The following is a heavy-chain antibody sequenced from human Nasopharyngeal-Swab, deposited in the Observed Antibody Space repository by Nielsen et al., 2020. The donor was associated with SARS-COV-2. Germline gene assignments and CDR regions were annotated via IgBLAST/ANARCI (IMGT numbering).Heavy chain of an antibody. CDR3: ARDGRTYCSSTSCDNRTYYYYGMDV. CDR2: ISSSGSTI. Sequence: LKISCAASGFTFSDYYMSWIRQAPGKGLEWGSYISSSGSTIYYADSVKGRFTISRDNAKNSLYLQMNSLRAEDTAVYYCARDGRTYCSSTSCDNRTYYYYGMDVWGQGTTVTVSS. J-gene: IGHJ6*02. V-gene: IGHV3-11*04. CDR1: GFTFSDYY. D-gene: IGHD2-2*02.